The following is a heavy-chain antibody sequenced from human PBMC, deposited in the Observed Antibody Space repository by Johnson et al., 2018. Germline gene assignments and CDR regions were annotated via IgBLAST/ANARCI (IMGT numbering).Heavy chain of an antibody. Sequence: QVQLVESGGGLVQAGMSLRLSCAASGFTFSSYAMHWVRQAPGTGLEWVAVISYDGGNEYYAYSVKGRFTIARDNSKNTLYLQMNSLRAEDTGMYYCAQDGRLRSLLGNWLDPWGQGTVVIVSS. CDR1: GFTFSSYA. CDR3: AQDGRLRSLLGNWLDP. CDR2: ISYDGGNE. D-gene: IGHD1-26*01. V-gene: IGHV3-30*04. J-gene: IGHJ5*02.